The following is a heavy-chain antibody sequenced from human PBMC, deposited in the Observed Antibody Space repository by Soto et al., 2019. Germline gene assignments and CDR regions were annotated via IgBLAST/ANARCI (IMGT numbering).Heavy chain of an antibody. CDR2: VKSKNSGGTT. D-gene: IGHD3-10*01. CDR3: STGNYGSLGI. V-gene: IGHV3-15*07. Sequence: EVQLVESGGGLVKPGGSLRLSCAASDFSFNIAWMNWVRQAPGEGLEWVGRVKSKNSGGTTEYAAPVKSRFTISRDDSKNMLYLQMNSLKTEDTAVYYCSTGNYGSLGIWGQGTLVTVSS. CDR1: DFSFNIAW. J-gene: IGHJ4*02.